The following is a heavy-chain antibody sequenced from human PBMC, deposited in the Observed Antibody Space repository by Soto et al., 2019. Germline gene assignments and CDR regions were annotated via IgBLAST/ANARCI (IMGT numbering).Heavy chain of an antibody. V-gene: IGHV3-9*01. Sequence: EVQLVESGGGLVQPGRSLRLSCAASGFSFDDYAMHWVRQGPGKGLEWVSGVSWNSGTIVYADSVKGRFTISRDNAKNSLYLEMNTLGAEDTALYYCAKGFCSSANCYTYSYMDVWGKGTTVTVSS. CDR2: VSWNSGTI. J-gene: IGHJ6*03. CDR3: AKGFCSSANCYTYSYMDV. D-gene: IGHD2-2*01. CDR1: GFSFDDYA.